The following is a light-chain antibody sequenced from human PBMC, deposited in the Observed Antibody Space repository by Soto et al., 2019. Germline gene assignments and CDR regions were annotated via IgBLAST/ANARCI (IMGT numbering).Light chain of an antibody. CDR2: DVS. Sequence: QSVLTQPAPVSGSPGQSITVSCTGTSSDVGGYNYVSWYQQHPGKAPKLMIYDVSNRPSGVSNRFSGSKSGNTASLTISALQAEDEADYYCSSHTSSSTSYVFGTGTKVTVL. CDR1: SSDVGGYNY. J-gene: IGLJ1*01. V-gene: IGLV2-14*01. CDR3: SSHTSSSTSYV.